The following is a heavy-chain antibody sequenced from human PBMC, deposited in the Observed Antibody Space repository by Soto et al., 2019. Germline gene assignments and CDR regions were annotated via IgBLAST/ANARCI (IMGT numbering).Heavy chain of an antibody. CDR1: GITFGSRA. CDR3: MVRGGDGGGVVGYGMDV. Sequence: GGSLRLSCVASGITFGSRAMSWVRQAPGEGLEWVSTITDNGGDTKSADSVRGRFTISRDNSKNTLYLQMNSLRAEDTAVYYCMVRGGDGGGVVGYGMDVWGQGTTVTVSS. V-gene: IGHV3-23*01. J-gene: IGHJ6*02. D-gene: IGHD2-21*02. CDR2: ITDNGGDT.